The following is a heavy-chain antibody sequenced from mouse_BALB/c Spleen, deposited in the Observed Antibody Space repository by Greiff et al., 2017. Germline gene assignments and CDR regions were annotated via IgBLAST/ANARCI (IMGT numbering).Heavy chain of an antibody. CDR3: AKRSTMVTDYYAMDY. CDR2: IWRGGST. Sequence: QVQLQQSGPSLVQPSQSLSITCTVSGFSLTSYGVHWVRQSPGKGLEWLGVIWRGGSTDYNAAFMSRLSITKDNSKSQVFFKMNSLQADDTAIYYCAKRSTMVTDYYAMDYWGQGTSVTVSA. D-gene: IGHD2-2*01. CDR1: GFSLTSYG. V-gene: IGHV2-5-1*01. J-gene: IGHJ4*01.